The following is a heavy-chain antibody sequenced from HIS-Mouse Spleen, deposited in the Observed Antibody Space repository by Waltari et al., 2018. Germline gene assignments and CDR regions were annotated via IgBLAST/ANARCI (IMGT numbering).Heavy chain of an antibody. Sequence: QVQLVQPGAEVKKPGASGKVPCKAAGYTFTGYSMQRVRQAPGQGLEWMGWINPNSGGTNYAQKFQGRVTMTRDTSISTAYMELSRLRSDDTAVYYCARGSGRWELLLPNWFDPWGQGTLVTVSS. V-gene: IGHV1-2*02. CDR2: INPNSGGT. D-gene: IGHD1-26*01. CDR1: GYTFTGYS. CDR3: ARGSGRWELLLPNWFDP. J-gene: IGHJ5*02.